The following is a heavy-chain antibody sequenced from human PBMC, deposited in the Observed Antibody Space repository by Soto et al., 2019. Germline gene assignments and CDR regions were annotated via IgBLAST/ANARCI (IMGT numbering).Heavy chain of an antibody. V-gene: IGHV3-33*01. CDR3: ARAGEDIVVVPAAIGMDV. D-gene: IGHD2-2*01. Sequence: QVQLVESGGGVVQPGRSLRLSCAASGFTFSSYGMHWVRQAPGKGLEWVAVIWYDGSNKYYADSVKGRFTISRDNSKNTLYLQMNSLRGEDTAVYYCARAGEDIVVVPAAIGMDVWGPGTTVTVSS. CDR1: GFTFSSYG. CDR2: IWYDGSNK. J-gene: IGHJ6*02.